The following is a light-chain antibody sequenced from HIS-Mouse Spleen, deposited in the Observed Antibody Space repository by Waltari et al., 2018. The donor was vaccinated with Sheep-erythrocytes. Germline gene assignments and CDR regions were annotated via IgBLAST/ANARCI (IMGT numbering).Light chain of an antibody. CDR3: GADHGSGSNFVV. CDR1: SGYSNYK. CDR2: VGTGWMLG. V-gene: IGLV9-49*01. Sequence: QPVLTQPPSASASLGASVTLTCTLSSGYSNYKVDWYQQRPGKGPRFVMRVGTGWMLGSKGDGIPVRFSVLGSGLNRYLTIKNIQEEDESDYHCGADHGSGSNFVVFGGGTKLTVL. J-gene: IGLJ2*01.